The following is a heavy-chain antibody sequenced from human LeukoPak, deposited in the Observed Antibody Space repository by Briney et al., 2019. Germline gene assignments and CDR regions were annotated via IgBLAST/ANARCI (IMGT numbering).Heavy chain of an antibody. J-gene: IGHJ4*02. CDR3: ARLGSFFDY. CDR2: IYYIGST. V-gene: IGHV4-59*01. Sequence: PSEPLSLTCAVPGGPISGYYWSWIRQPPGKGLEWMGYIYYIGSTNYNPSLKSRVTISVDTSKSQSSLKLSSVTAADTAVYYCARLGSFFDYWGQGTLVTVSS. CDR1: GGPISGYY. D-gene: IGHD5-12*01.